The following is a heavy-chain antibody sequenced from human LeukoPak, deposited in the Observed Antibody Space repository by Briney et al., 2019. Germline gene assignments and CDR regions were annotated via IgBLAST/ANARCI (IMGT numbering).Heavy chain of an antibody. V-gene: IGHV3-23*01. CDR3: AKDLEYYDFWSGSPWGWFDP. D-gene: IGHD3-3*01. CDR2: ISGSGGST. J-gene: IGHJ5*02. Sequence: GGSLRLSCAASGFTFSSYAMSWVRQAPGKGLEWVSAISGSGGSTYYADSVKGRFTISRDNSKNTLYLQMNSLRAEDTAVYYCAKDLEYYDFWSGSPWGWFDPWGQGTLVTVPS. CDR1: GFTFSSYA.